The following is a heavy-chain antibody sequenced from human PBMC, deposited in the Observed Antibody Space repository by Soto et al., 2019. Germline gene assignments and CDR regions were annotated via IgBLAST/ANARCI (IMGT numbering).Heavy chain of an antibody. D-gene: IGHD3-10*01. CDR2: KYTSGNS. CDR1: GGSIRNYY. Sequence: QVQLQESGPGLVKPSETLSLTCSVSGGSIRNYYWNWIRQPAGKGLEWIGRKYTSGNSDYNPSLKIRVTMSADTSKNQLSLRLSSVTAADSAVYYCARLWFGKPPGYLDYWGQGIRVTISS. J-gene: IGHJ4*02. V-gene: IGHV4-4*07. CDR3: ARLWFGKPPGYLDY.